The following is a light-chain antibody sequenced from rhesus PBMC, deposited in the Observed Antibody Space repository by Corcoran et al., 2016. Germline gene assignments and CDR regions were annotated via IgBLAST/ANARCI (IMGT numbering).Light chain of an antibody. CDR3: QHGYGTPLT. CDR1: EHVNNY. CDR2: KAS. V-gene: IGKV1-74*01. J-gene: IGKJ4*01. Sequence: DIQMTQSPSSLSASVGDRVTITCRASEHVNNYLNWYQQKPGKAPKLLIYKASTLQSGVPSTFSGSGSATDYTFTISSLQTEDVATYYCQHGYGTPLTFGGGTKVEIK.